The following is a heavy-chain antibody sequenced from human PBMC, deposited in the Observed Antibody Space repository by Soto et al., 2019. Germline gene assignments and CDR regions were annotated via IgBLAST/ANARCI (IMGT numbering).Heavy chain of an antibody. J-gene: IGHJ5*02. Sequence: EVQLLESGGGLVQPGGSLRLSCAASGFTFSSYAMSWVRQATGKGLEWVSVISGSGGSTYYADSVKGRFTISRDNSKNTLYLQMNSLRAEDTALYSCAKGQREPLAERDWFDTWGQGPLVTVST. D-gene: IGHD1-26*01. CDR2: ISGSGGST. V-gene: IGHV3-23*01. CDR3: AKGQREPLAERDWFDT. CDR1: GFTFSSYA.